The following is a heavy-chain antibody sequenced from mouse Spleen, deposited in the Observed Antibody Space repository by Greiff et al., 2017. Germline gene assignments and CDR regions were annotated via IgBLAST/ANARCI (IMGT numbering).Heavy chain of an antibody. CDR1: GFTFSSYG. CDR2: ISGGGSYT. V-gene: IGHV5-9-2*01. D-gene: IGHD2-4*01. CDR3: ARQNDYDWFAY. Sequence: EVMLVESGGGLVKPGGSLKLSCAASGFTFSSYGMSWVRQTPEKRLEWVATISGGGSYTYYPDSVKGRFTISRDNAKNNLYLQMSSLRSEDTALYYCARQNDYDWFAYWGQGTLVTVSA. J-gene: IGHJ3*01.